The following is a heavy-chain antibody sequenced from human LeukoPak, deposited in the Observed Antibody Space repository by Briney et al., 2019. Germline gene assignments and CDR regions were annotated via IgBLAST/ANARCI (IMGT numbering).Heavy chain of an antibody. J-gene: IGHJ4*02. Sequence: ASVKVSCKASGYTFTGYYMHWVRQAPGQGLEWMGWINPNSGGTEFAQKFQGKVTMTRDTSISTAYMDLTSLRSDDTAVYYCARGTTVAGTGPLMNYWGQGTLVTVSS. V-gene: IGHV1-2*02. CDR2: INPNSGGT. D-gene: IGHD6-19*01. CDR1: GYTFTGYY. CDR3: ARGTTVAGTGPLMNY.